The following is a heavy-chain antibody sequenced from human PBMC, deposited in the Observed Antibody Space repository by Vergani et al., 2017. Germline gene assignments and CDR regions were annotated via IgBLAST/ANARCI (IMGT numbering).Heavy chain of an antibody. CDR1: GGTFSSYA. J-gene: IGHJ4*02. Sequence: QVQLVQSGAEVTKPGSSVKVSCKASGGTFSSYAISWVRQAPGQGLEWMGGIIPIFGTANYAQKFQGRVTITADESTSTAYMELSSLRSEDTAVYYCASGYTARTSVPYYFDYWGQGTLVTVSS. CDR2: IIPIFGTA. V-gene: IGHV1-69*01. D-gene: IGHD5-18*01. CDR3: ASGYTARTSVPYYFDY.